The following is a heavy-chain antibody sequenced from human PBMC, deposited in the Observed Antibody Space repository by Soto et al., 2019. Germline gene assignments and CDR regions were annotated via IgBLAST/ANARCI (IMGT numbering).Heavy chain of an antibody. D-gene: IGHD2-2*01. CDR1: GYTFTGCY. CDR3: ARDDYCSSTSCYLNWFDP. V-gene: IGHV1-2*02. J-gene: IGHJ5*02. CDR2: INPNSGGT. Sequence: ASVKVSCKASGYTFTGCYMHWVRQAPGQGLEWMGWINPNSGGTNYAQKFQGRVTMTRDTSISTAYMELSRLRSDDTAVYYCARDDYCSSTSCYLNWFDPWGQGTLVTVSS.